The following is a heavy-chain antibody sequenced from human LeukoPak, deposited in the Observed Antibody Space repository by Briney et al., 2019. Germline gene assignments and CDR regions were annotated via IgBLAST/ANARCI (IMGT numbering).Heavy chain of an antibody. Sequence: SETLSLTCAVYGGSFSGYYWSWIRQPPGKGLEWIGEINHSGSTNYNPSLKSRVTISVDTSKNQFSLKPSSVTAADTAVYYCASFSGSYYFDYWGQGTLVTVSS. CDR2: INHSGST. V-gene: IGHV4-34*01. J-gene: IGHJ4*02. CDR1: GGSFSGYY. D-gene: IGHD1-26*01. CDR3: ASFSGSYYFDY.